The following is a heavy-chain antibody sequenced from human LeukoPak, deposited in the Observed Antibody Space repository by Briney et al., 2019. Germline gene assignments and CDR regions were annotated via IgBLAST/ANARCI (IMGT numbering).Heavy chain of an antibody. D-gene: IGHD6-13*01. J-gene: IGHJ6*03. CDR2: ISSGSLI. CDR1: GFTFSSYA. V-gene: IGHV3-21*01. Sequence: GGSLRLSCAASGFTFSSYAMSWVRQAPGKGLEWVSSISSGSLIYYADSVRGRFTVSRDNAKNSLHLQMNSLRAEDTAVYYCARVGVEQYLVLSYSMDVWGKGTTVTVS. CDR3: ARVGVEQYLVLSYSMDV.